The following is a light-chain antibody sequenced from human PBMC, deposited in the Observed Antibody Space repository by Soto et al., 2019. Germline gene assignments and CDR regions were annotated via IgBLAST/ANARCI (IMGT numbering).Light chain of an antibody. CDR2: LGS. J-gene: IGKJ3*01. CDR3: MQALQPPLT. Sequence: DIVMTQSPLSLPVTPGEPASISCRSSQSLLHSNGYKYLNWYLQKPGQSPQLLIYLGSNRASGVPDRFSGSGSGTDFTLKISRVEAEDVGVYYCMQALQPPLTFGPGTTVDIK. CDR1: QSLLHSNGYKY. V-gene: IGKV2-28*01.